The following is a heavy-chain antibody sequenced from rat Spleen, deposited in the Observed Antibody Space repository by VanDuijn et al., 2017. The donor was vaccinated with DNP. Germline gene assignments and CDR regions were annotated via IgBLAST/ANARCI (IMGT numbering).Heavy chain of an antibody. CDR1: GFTFSAYY. V-gene: IGHV5-22*01. CDR3: ARWTRYFDY. D-gene: IGHD1-7*01. J-gene: IGHJ2*01. Sequence: EVQLVESGGGLVQPGRSLKLSCAASGFTFSAYYMAWVRQAPAKGLEWVAYIGSPAYAPYYADSVKGRFTISRDNAKSTLYLHLNSVTIEDTATYYCARWTRYFDYWGQGVMVTVSS. CDR2: IGSPAYAP.